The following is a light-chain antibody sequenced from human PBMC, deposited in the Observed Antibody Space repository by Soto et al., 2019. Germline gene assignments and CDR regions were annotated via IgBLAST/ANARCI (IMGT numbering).Light chain of an antibody. CDR1: QSVSSSY. CDR2: GAS. CDR3: QQYGTSPLT. V-gene: IGKV3-20*01. Sequence: EIVLTQSPGTLSLSPGERATLSCRASQSVSSSYLAWYQQKPGQAPRLLIYGASRRATGIADRFSGSGSGTDFTLTISRLGPEDFAVYYCQQYGTSPLTFGGGTKVEIK. J-gene: IGKJ4*01.